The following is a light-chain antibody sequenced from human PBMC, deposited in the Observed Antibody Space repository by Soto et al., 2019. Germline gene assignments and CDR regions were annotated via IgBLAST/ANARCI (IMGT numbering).Light chain of an antibody. CDR1: QSVSSNF. V-gene: IGKV3-20*01. J-gene: IGKJ2*01. CDR2: GAS. Sequence: IVLTQSPGTLSLSPGESATLSCRASQSVSSNFLAWYQQKPGQAPRLLIYGASSRATGTPDRFSGSGSGADFTLTISRLEPEDFAVFFCQQYGSSPYTFGQGTKLQIK. CDR3: QQYGSSPYT.